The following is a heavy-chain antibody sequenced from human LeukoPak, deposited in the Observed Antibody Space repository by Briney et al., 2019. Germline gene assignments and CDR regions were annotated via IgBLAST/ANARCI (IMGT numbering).Heavy chain of an antibody. CDR2: ISSNGGST. CDR1: GFTFSSYA. CDR3: VKVGAYNWNDGPFDY. D-gene: IGHD1-1*01. V-gene: IGHV3-64D*09. J-gene: IGHJ4*02. Sequence: GGSLRLSCSASGFTFSSYAMHWVRLAPGKGLEYASAISSNGGSTYYADSVKGRFTISRDNSKNTLYLQMSSLRAEDTAVYYCVKVGAYNWNDGPFDYWGQGTLVTASS.